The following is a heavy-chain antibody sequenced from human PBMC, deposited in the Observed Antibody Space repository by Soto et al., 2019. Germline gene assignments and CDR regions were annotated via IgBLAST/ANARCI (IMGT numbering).Heavy chain of an antibody. J-gene: IGHJ6*02. CDR3: AKDGRAVVPPAILYYYNGMDV. V-gene: IGHV3-23*01. D-gene: IGHD2-2*01. Sequence: PGGSLRLSCAASGFTFSSYAISWVRQAPGKGLEWVSGISGSGATTYHADSVKGRFTISRDNSKNTLYLQMNSVRAADTAVYYCAKDGRAVVPPAILYYYNGMDVWGLGTKVIVSS. CDR1: GFTFSSYA. CDR2: ISGSGATT.